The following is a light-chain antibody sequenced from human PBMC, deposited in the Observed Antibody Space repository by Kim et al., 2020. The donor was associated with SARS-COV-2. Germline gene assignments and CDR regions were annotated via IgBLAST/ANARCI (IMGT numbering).Light chain of an antibody. CDR3: QAWDSDAAHVV. CDR1: DLVTKY. Sequence: SYELTQPPSLSVSPGQTASITCSGIDLVTKYTCWYQQKPGQSPVLIIYQDNKRPSGIPERFSGSNSGNTATLTISDTQAIDEADYYCQAWDSDAAHVVFGGGTKLTVL. CDR2: QDN. V-gene: IGLV3-1*01. J-gene: IGLJ2*01.